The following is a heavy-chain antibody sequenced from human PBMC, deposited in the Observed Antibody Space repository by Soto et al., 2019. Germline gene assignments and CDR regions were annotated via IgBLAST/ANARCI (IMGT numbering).Heavy chain of an antibody. D-gene: IGHD2-21*01. CDR1: GYTFTSYG. CDR3: ARNKAYCGGDCYSFAFDI. J-gene: IGHJ3*02. CDR2: ISAYNGNT. Sequence: GASVKVSCKASGYTFTSYGISWVRQAPGQGLEWMGWISAYNGNTNYAQKLQGRVTMTTDTSTSTAYMELRSLRSDDTAVYYCARNKAYCGGDCYSFAFDIWGQGTMVTVSS. V-gene: IGHV1-18*01.